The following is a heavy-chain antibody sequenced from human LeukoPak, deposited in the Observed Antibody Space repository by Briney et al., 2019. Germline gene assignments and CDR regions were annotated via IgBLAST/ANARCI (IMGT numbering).Heavy chain of an antibody. Sequence: GGSLRLSCAASGFTFSSYAMSWVRQAPGKGLEWVSGISWNSGSIGYADSVKGRFTISRDNFKNTLYLQMNSLKPEDTAVYYCSSLGLAVAPNWVDPWGQGTLVTVSS. CDR3: SSLGLAVAPNWVDP. CDR2: ISWNSGSI. CDR1: GFTFSSYA. V-gene: IGHV3-9*01. D-gene: IGHD6-19*01. J-gene: IGHJ5*02.